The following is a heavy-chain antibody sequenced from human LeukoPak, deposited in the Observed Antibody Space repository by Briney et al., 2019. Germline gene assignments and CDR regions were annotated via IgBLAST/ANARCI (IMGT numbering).Heavy chain of an antibody. CDR3: ARTGYNYGTPLNY. D-gene: IGHD5-18*01. Sequence: GGSLTLSCAASGFTFSYHWMTWVRQAPGKGLEWVSGITDSGTGTYYADSVKGRFTISRDNSKNTVYLQMSSLRAEDTAVYYCARTGYNYGTPLNYWGQGTLVTVSS. CDR1: GFTFSYHW. J-gene: IGHJ4*02. CDR2: ITDSGTGT. V-gene: IGHV3-23*01.